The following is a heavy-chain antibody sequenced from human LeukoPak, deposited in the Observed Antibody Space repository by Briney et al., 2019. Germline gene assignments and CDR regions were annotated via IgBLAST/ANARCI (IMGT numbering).Heavy chain of an antibody. CDR2: INLNSGGT. CDR1: GYTFTGYY. D-gene: IGHD4-23*01. V-gene: IGHV1-2*02. J-gene: IGHJ4*02. CDR3: ARDRVTVLTPFFDY. Sequence: ASVKVSCKASGYTFTGYYMHWVRQAPGQGLEWMGWINLNSGGTNYAQKFQGRVTMTRDTSISTAYMELSVLRSDDTAVYYCARDRVTVLTPFFDYWGQGTLVSVSS.